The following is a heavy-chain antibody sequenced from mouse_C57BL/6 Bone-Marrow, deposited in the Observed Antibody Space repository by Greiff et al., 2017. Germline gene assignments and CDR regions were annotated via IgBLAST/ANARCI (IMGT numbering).Heavy chain of an antibody. CDR1: GYTFTNYW. CDR2: IYPGGGYT. D-gene: IGHD1-1*01. Sequence: VQVVESGAELVRPGTSVKMSCKASGYTFTNYWIGWAKQRPGHGLEWIGDIYPGGGYTNYNEKFKGKATLTADKSSSTAYMQFSSLTSEDSAIYYCARCHYGSSYYWYFDVWGTGTTVTVSS. J-gene: IGHJ1*03. V-gene: IGHV1-63*01. CDR3: ARCHYGSSYYWYFDV.